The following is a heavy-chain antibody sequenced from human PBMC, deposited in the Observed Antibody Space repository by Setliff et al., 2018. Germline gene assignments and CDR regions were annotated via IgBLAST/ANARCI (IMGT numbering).Heavy chain of an antibody. CDR1: GYTLSRHY. Sequence: ASVKVSCKATGYTLSRHYMHWARQAPGQGLEWMGIINPGGGSASIVQKFQGRVTMTSDTATSTVYMEFTGLTSEDTAVYYCARAGEAAAERKGLLEFWGQGTLVTVSS. J-gene: IGHJ4*02. CDR2: INPGGGSA. V-gene: IGHV1-46*01. D-gene: IGHD6-13*01. CDR3: ARAGEAAAERKGLLEF.